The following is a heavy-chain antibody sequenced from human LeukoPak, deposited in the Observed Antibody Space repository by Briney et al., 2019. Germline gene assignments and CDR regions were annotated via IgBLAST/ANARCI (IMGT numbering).Heavy chain of an antibody. CDR3: ARNNFWSGFLTKRANWFDP. Sequence: PSQTLSLTCTVSGGSISSGGYYWSWIRQHPGKGLEWIGYIYYSGSTYYNPSLKSRVTISVDTSKSQFSLRLSSVTAADTAVYYCARNNFWSGFLTKRANWFDPWGQGTLVTVSS. V-gene: IGHV4-31*03. D-gene: IGHD3-3*01. CDR2: IYYSGST. CDR1: GGSISSGGYY. J-gene: IGHJ5*02.